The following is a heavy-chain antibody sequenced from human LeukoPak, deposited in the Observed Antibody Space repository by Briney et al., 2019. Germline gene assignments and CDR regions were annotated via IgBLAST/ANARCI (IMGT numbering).Heavy chain of an antibody. V-gene: IGHV4-34*01. CDR3: ARLSTHDAFEI. Sequence: SETLSLTCAVYGGSLSNYYWSWIRQPPGKGLEWIGEINHSGSTNYNPSLKSRVTISVDTSKNQFSLKLSPVTAADTAVYFCARLSTHDAFEIWGQGTMVTVSS. CDR1: GGSLSNYY. CDR2: INHSGST. D-gene: IGHD3-3*02. J-gene: IGHJ3*02.